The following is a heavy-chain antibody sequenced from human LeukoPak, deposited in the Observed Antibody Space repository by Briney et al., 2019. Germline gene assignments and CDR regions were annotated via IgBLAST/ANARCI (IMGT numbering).Heavy chain of an antibody. V-gene: IGHV4-61*02. CDR3: ARDHCSGGSCYRDYYYYYMDV. J-gene: IGHJ6*03. Sequence: SETLSLTCTVSGGSISSGSYYWSWIRQPAGKGLEWIGRIYTSGSTNYNPSLKSRVTISVDTSENQFSLKLSSVTAADTAVYYCARDHCSGGSCYRDYYYYYMDVWGKGTTVTVSS. CDR2: IYTSGST. CDR1: GGSISSGSYY. D-gene: IGHD2-15*01.